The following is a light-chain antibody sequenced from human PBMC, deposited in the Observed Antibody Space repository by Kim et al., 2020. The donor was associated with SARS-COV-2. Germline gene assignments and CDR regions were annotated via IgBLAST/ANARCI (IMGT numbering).Light chain of an antibody. CDR1: QDITNW. Sequence: DIQMTQSPSTLSASVGDIVTITCRASQDITNWLAWYQQKPGKAPKLLIYNASRLQGGVPSRFSGSGSGTDFTLTISSLQPDDFATYYSQEYNTYCFGGGTKGDIK. V-gene: IGKV1-5*01. CDR3: QEYNTYC. J-gene: IGKJ4*01. CDR2: NAS.